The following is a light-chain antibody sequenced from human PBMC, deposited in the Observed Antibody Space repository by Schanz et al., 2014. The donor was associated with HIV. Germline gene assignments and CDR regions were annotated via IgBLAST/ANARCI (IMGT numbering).Light chain of an antibody. CDR3: QSYDSSLSGVV. V-gene: IGLV2-14*03. Sequence: QSVLTQPTSVSGSPGQSITISCTGASMAFSSSDFVSWYQQLPGEAPRLIIYDVTSRPSGVSARFSASRFGDTASLTISGLQAEDEADYYCQSYDSSLSGVVFGGGTKLTVL. J-gene: IGLJ2*01. CDR1: SMAFSSSDF. CDR2: DVT.